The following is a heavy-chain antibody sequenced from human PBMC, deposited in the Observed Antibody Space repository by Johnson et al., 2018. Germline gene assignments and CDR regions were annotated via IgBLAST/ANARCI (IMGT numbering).Heavy chain of an antibody. CDR2: ISSSSNSI. CDR3: TTDSTTKLYYYYYMDV. J-gene: IGHJ6*03. V-gene: IGHV3-21*03. D-gene: IGHD2-2*01. Sequence: EVQLVESGGGLVKPGGSLRLSCAASGFTFSSYSMNWVRQAPGKGLAWVSSISSSSNSIYYADSVKGRFNISRDNAKNSLYLQMNSLRAEDTAVYYCTTDSTTKLYYYYYMDVWGKGTTVTVSS. CDR1: GFTFSSYS.